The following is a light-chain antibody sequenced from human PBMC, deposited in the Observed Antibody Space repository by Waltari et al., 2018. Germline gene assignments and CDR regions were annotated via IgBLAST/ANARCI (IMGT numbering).Light chain of an antibody. V-gene: IGLV1-40*01. Sequence: QSVLTQPPSVSGAPGQEVTISCTGSSSNLGAGYAVHWYQQLPETAPKLLIYNNFDRPSGVPDRFSASKSDTSASLAITGLQADDEAHYYCQSYDSSLSGSVFGGGTKLTVL. CDR3: QSYDSSLSGSV. J-gene: IGLJ3*02. CDR2: NNF. CDR1: SSNLGAGYA.